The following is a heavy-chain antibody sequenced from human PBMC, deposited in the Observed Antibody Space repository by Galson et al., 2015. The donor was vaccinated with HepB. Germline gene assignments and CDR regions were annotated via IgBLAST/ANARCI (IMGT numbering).Heavy chain of an antibody. CDR2: TNLGDSDT. CDR1: GYRITSYW. CDR3: AADSDSPERFDH. D-gene: IGHD1-14*01. J-gene: IGHJ4*02. V-gene: IGHV5-51*03. Sequence: QSGAEVKKPGDSLKISCKGSGYRITSYWIGWVRHMPGKGLEWMGVTNLGDSDTRYSPSFQGQVTISADKSISTVYLQWSSLKASDSAIYYCAADSDSPERFDHWGQGTLVTVSS.